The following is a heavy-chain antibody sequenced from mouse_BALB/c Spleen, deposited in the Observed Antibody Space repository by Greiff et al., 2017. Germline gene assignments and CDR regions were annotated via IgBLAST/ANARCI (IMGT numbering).Heavy chain of an antibody. D-gene: IGHD3-2*01. J-gene: IGHJ1*01. CDR3: ARGGQLGLRGYFDV. Sequence: EVKLMESGPDLVKPSQSLSLTCTVTGYSITSGYSWHWIRQFPGNKLEWMGYIHYSGSTNYNPSLKSRISITRDTSKNQFFLQLNSVTTEDTATYYCARGGQLGLRGYFDVWGAGTTVTVSS. CDR1: GYSITSGYS. CDR2: IHYSGST. V-gene: IGHV3-1*02.